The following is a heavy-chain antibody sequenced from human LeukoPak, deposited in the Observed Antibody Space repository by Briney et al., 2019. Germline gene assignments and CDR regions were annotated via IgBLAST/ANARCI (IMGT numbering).Heavy chain of an antibody. CDR1: GGSISSYY. D-gene: IGHD3-22*01. Sequence: KSSETLSLTCTVSGGSISSYYWSWIRQPPGKGLEWIGYIYYSGSTNYNPSLKSRVTISVDTSKNQFSLKLSSVTAADTAVYYCARDGGLYDSSGALDYWGQGTLVTVSS. V-gene: IGHV4-59*12. CDR3: ARDGGLYDSSGALDY. J-gene: IGHJ4*02. CDR2: IYYSGST.